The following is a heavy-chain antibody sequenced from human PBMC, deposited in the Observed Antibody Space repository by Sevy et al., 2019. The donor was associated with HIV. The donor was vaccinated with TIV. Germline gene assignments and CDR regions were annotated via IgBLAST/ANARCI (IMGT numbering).Heavy chain of an antibody. CDR3: AGENAWGRGYS. CDR2: IYYNGHI. Sequence: SQTLSLTCTVAGGSITSLYWNWIRQPPGKGLEWIANIYYNGHINYNPSLKSRVTLSLDTSKNQFSLRLSSVTAADTAMYYCAGENAWGRGYSWGQGTLVTVSS. D-gene: IGHD1-26*01. V-gene: IGHV4-59*08. CDR1: GGSITSLY. J-gene: IGHJ4*02.